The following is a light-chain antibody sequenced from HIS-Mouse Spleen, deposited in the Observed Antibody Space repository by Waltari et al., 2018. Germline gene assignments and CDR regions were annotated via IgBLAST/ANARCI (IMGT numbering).Light chain of an antibody. CDR2: DVS. CDR1: SSDVGGYNY. Sequence: QSALTQPASVSGSPGQSIPVPCTGTSSDVGGYNYVSWYQPHPGKAPKLMIYDVSNRPSGVSNRFSGSKSGNTASLTISGLQAEDEADYYCSSYTSSSTYVFGTGTKVTVL. CDR3: SSYTSSSTYV. J-gene: IGLJ1*01. V-gene: IGLV2-14*03.